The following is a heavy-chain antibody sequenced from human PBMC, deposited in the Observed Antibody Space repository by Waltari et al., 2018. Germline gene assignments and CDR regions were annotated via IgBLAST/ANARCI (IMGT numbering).Heavy chain of an antibody. J-gene: IGHJ4*02. CDR3: ARGPRYCGTTSCYSPHY. D-gene: IGHD2-2*01. CDR2: IYSGGSI. V-gene: IGHV3-66*01. Sequence: EVQLVESGGGLVQPGGSLTLSCTASGFTVTTNHVSWVRQAPGKGLEWVAFIYSGGSIYYADSVKGRFRISRDNSKNTVYFQMDGLRVEDTAVYYCARGPRYCGTTSCYSPHYWGQGTLVTVSS. CDR1: GFTVTTNH.